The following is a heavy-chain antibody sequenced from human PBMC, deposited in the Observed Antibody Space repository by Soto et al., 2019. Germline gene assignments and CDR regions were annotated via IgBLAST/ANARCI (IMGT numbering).Heavy chain of an antibody. CDR1: GFTFSSYA. V-gene: IGHV3-30-3*01. D-gene: IGHD5-12*01. CDR2: ISYDGSNK. J-gene: IGHJ4*02. Sequence: PGGSLRLSCAASGFTFSSYAMHWVRQAPGKGLEWVAVISYDGSNKYYADSVKGRFTISRGNSKNTLYLQMNSLRAEDTAVYYCARDGGYERYALDYWGQGTLVTVLL. CDR3: ARDGGYERYALDY.